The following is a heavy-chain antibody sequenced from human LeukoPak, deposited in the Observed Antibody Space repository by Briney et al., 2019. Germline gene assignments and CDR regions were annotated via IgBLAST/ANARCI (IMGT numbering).Heavy chain of an antibody. V-gene: IGHV3-21*01. CDR1: GFTFSSYS. CDR3: ARDREYYYDSSGNFDY. D-gene: IGHD3-22*01. J-gene: IGHJ4*02. Sequence: GGSLRLSCAASGFTFSSYSMNWVRQAPGQGLEWVSSISSSSSYIYYADSVKGRFTISRDNAKNSLYLQMNSLRAEDTAVYYCARDREYYYDSSGNFDYWGQGTLVTVSS. CDR2: ISSSSSYI.